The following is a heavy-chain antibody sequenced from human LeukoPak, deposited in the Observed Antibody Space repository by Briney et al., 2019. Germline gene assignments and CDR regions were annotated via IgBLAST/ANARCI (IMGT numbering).Heavy chain of an antibody. CDR1: GXXFRTYA. CDR3: AREEPGDLGQAFHY. V-gene: IGHV3-21*01. Sequence: SLRLSXXXSGXXFRTYAMNWVRQAPGKGLEWVSSMGGSGTSIYYADSVEGRFTISRDNAKNSLYLQMNSLRVDDTAVYYCAREEPGDLGQAFHYWGQGTLVTVSS. D-gene: IGHD7-27*01. J-gene: IGHJ4*02. CDR2: MGGSGTSI.